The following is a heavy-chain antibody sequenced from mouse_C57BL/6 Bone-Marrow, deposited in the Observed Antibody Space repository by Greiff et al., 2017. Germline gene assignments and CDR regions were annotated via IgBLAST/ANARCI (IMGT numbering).Heavy chain of an antibody. D-gene: IGHD2-4*01. J-gene: IGHJ3*01. CDR2: IDPENGDT. Sequence: EVQLQQSGAELVRPGASVKLSCTASGFNIKDDYMHWVKQRPEQGLEWIGWIDPENGDTEYASKFQGKATITADTSSNTAYLQLSSLTSEDTAVYYCTSIYYDYDGVAYWGQGTLVTVSA. V-gene: IGHV14-4*01. CDR1: GFNIKDDY. CDR3: TSIYYDYDGVAY.